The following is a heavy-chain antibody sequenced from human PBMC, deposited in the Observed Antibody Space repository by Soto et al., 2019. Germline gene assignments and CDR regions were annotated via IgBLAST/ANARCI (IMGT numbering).Heavy chain of an antibody. CDR2: ISYDGSNK. CDR1: GFTFSSYG. Sequence: QVQLVESGGGVVQPGRSLRLSCAASGFTFSSYGMHWVRQAPGKRLEWVAVISYDGSNKYYADSVKGRFTISRDNSKNTLYLQMNSLRAEDTAVYYCAKDPSRYCSSTSCNLGYFDYWGQGTLVTVSS. D-gene: IGHD2-2*01. J-gene: IGHJ4*02. V-gene: IGHV3-30*18. CDR3: AKDPSRYCSSTSCNLGYFDY.